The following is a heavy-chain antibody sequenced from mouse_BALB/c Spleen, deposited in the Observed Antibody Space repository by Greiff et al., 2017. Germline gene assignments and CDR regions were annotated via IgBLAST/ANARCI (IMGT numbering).Heavy chain of an antibody. CDR2: IRSKSNNYAT. D-gene: IGHD2-4*01. CDR3: VRHRIYYDYHYFDY. Sequence: EVKLVESGGGLVQPKGSLKLSCAASGFTFNTYAMNWVRQAPGKGLEWVARIRSKSNNYATYYADSVKDRFTISRDDSQSMLYLQMNNLKTEDTAMYYCVRHRIYYDYHYFDYWGQGTTLTVSS. J-gene: IGHJ2*01. CDR1: GFTFNTYA. V-gene: IGHV10-1*02.